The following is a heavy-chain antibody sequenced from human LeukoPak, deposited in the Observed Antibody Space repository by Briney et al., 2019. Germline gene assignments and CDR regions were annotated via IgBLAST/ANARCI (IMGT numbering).Heavy chain of an antibody. V-gene: IGHV4-30-4*08. CDR3: AREPVADNYFDY. D-gene: IGHD2-15*01. CDR1: GFTFSSYA. Sequence: LRLSCAASGFTFSSYAMSWVRQARGKGLEWIGYIYYSGSTYYNPSLKSRVTISVDTSKNQFSLKLSSVTAADTAVYYCAREPVADNYFDYWGQGTLVTVSS. CDR2: IYYSGST. J-gene: IGHJ4*02.